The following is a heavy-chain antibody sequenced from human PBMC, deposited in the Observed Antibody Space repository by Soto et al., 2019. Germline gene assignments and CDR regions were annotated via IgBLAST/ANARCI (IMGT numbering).Heavy chain of an antibody. J-gene: IGHJ5*02. CDR1: GGTFSSYA. CDR3: ARVIGWFDP. Sequence: QVQLVPSGAEVKKPGSSVKLSCKSSGGTFSSYAISWVRQAPGQGLEWMGGIIPIFGTANYAQKFQGRVTITADESTSTAYMELSSLRAEDTAVYYCARVIGWFDPWGQGTLVTVSS. CDR2: IIPIFGTA. V-gene: IGHV1-69*01.